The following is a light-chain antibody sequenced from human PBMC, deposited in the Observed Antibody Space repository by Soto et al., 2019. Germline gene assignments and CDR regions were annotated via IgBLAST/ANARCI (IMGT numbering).Light chain of an antibody. CDR2: GSF. J-gene: IGKJ1*01. CDR1: QSVSSH. V-gene: IGKV3-15*01. Sequence: EVVMTQSPATLSLSPGERVTLSCRASQSVSSHLAWYQQRPGQAPRLLIVGSFARATGIPARFSGSVSGTEFTLTISSLQSEDFAVYYCQHYNNWPPWTFGQGTKLDI. CDR3: QHYNNWPPWT.